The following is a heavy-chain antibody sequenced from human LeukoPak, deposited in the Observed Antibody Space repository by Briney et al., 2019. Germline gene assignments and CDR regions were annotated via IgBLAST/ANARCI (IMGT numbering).Heavy chain of an antibody. CDR3: AKDLTTVTTSDFDY. V-gene: IGHV3-30*02. CDR1: GFTFSSYG. D-gene: IGHD4-11*01. Sequence: GGSLRLSCAASGFTFSSYGMHWVRQAPGKGLEWVAFIRYDGSNKYYADSAKGRFTISRDNSKNTLYLQMNSLRAEDTAVYYCAKDLTTVTTSDFDYWGQGTLVTVSS. CDR2: IRYDGSNK. J-gene: IGHJ4*02.